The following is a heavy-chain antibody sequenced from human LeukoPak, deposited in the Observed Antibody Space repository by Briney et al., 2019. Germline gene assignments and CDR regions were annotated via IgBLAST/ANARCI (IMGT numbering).Heavy chain of an antibody. CDR1: GYTFTSYY. J-gene: IGHJ5*02. Sequence: HRASVKVSCKASGYTFTSYYMHWVRQAPGQGLEWMGIINPSGGSTSYAQKFQGRVTMTRDTSTSTVYMELSSLRSEDTAVYYCARGGPSVVVVAATFDPWGQGTWSPSPQ. V-gene: IGHV1-46*01. CDR3: ARGGPSVVVVAATFDP. D-gene: IGHD2-15*01. CDR2: INPSGGST.